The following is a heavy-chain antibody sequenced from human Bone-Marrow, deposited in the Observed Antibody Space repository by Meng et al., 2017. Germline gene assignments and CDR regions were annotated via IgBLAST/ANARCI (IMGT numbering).Heavy chain of an antibody. CDR1: GVTISGSD. J-gene: IGHJ3*02. D-gene: IGHD6-19*01. V-gene: IGHV3-73*01. CDR3: TIYTSGHI. Sequence: GGFLRLSCVVTGVTISGSDIHWVRQASGKGLGWVGRIGSTRKNYVPAYVASMRGKFTISRDDSKNTASLQMNNLKTEDTAVYYCTIYTSGHIWGQGTTVTVSS. CDR2: IGSTRKNYVP.